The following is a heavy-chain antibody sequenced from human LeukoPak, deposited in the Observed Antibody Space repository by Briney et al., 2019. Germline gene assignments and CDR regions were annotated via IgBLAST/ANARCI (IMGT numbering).Heavy chain of an antibody. Sequence: PSETLSLTCAVSGYSISCGYYWGWIRQPPGKGLEWIGSIYHSGSTYYNPSLKSRVTISVDTSKNQFSLKLSSVTAADTAVYYCARRGYGDYLDYWGQGTLVTVSS. CDR3: ARRGYGDYLDY. D-gene: IGHD4-17*01. J-gene: IGHJ4*02. V-gene: IGHV4-38-2*01. CDR1: GYSISCGYY. CDR2: IYHSGST.